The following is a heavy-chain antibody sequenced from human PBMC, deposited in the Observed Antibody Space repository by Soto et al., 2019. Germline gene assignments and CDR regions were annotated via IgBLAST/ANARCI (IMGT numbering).Heavy chain of an antibody. V-gene: IGHV6-1*01. J-gene: IGHJ6*02. CDR2: TYYRSKWYN. D-gene: IGHD6-13*01. CDR3: ARGSTWTDYYYYYGLDV. CDR1: GDSVSSNSAA. Sequence: PSQTLSLTCAVSGDSVSSNSAAWNWIRQSPSRGLEWLGRTYYRSKWYNDYAVSVKSRITINPDTSKNQFSLQLNSVTPEDTAVYYCARGSTWTDYYYYYGLDVWGQGTTVTVSS.